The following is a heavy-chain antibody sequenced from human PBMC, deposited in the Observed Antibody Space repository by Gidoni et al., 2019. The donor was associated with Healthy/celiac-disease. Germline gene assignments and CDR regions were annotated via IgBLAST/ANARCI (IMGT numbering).Heavy chain of an antibody. CDR1: GFTFSSSA. V-gene: IGHV3-23*01. CDR3: AKDPAYCSSTSCYRYYYYGLDV. Sequence: EVQLLESGGGLLPPGGSLRLSCAASGFTFSSSAMSWTRQAPGKGLEGVSAIVGSGGSTYYADSVKGRFTISRDNSKNTLYLKMNSLRAEDTAVYYCAKDPAYCSSTSCYRYYYYGLDVWGQGTTVTVSS. J-gene: IGHJ6*02. D-gene: IGHD2-2*01. CDR2: IVGSGGST.